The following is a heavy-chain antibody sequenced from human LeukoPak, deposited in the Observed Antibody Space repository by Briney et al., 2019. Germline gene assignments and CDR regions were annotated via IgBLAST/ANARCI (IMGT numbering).Heavy chain of an antibody. J-gene: IGHJ4*02. CDR1: GGTISDYY. D-gene: IGHD5-18*01. Sequence: SETLSLTCTVSGGTISDYYWTWIRQPPGKGLEWIGYIYYSGSTNYNPSLKSRVTISVDTSKNQISLKLSSVTAADTAVYYCARRLGYSYPFDCWGQGTLVSVSS. CDR3: ARRLGYSYPFDC. V-gene: IGHV4-59*08. CDR2: IYYSGST.